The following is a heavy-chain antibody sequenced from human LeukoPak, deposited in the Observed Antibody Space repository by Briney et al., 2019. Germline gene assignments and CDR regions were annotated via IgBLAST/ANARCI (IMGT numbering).Heavy chain of an antibody. J-gene: IGHJ3*02. Sequence: GASVKVSCKTSGYTFTSYYIHWLRQAPGQRFEWMGWSDPKSGATKYEHFQGRVTMTRDTSISTAYMELTRLTSDDTAVYYCARGLRAAVFDIWGQGTMVTVSS. CDR3: ARGLRAAVFDI. V-gene: IGHV1-2*02. CDR1: GYTFTSYY. D-gene: IGHD2-2*01. CDR2: SDPKSGAT.